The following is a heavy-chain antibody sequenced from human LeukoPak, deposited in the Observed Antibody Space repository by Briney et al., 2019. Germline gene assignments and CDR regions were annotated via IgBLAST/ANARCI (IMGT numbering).Heavy chain of an antibody. CDR1: GGSISSSSYY. V-gene: IGHV4-39*07. J-gene: IGHJ5*02. CDR3: ARNSYGHLNWFDP. CDR2: IYYSGYI. D-gene: IGHD5-18*01. Sequence: SVTLSLTCTVSGGSISSSSYYWGWIRQPPGKGLEWIGSIYYSGYIYYNPSLKSRVTISLDTSKNHFSLRLRSVTAADTAVYYCARNSYGHLNWFDPWGRGTLVSVSS.